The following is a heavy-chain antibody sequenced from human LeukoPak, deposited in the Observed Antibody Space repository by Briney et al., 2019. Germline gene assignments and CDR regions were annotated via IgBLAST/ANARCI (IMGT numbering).Heavy chain of an antibody. J-gene: IGHJ4*02. Sequence: SETLSLTCAVSGYSIISNNYWGWLRQPPGKGLEWIGSIYHTGITYYNPSLKSRVTISVDTSKNQFSLKLSSVTTADTAVYYCARPRVGPTKGFDYWGRGTLVTVSS. CDR2: IYHTGIT. D-gene: IGHD1-26*01. CDR3: ARPRVGPTKGFDY. V-gene: IGHV4-38-2*01. CDR1: GYSIISNNY.